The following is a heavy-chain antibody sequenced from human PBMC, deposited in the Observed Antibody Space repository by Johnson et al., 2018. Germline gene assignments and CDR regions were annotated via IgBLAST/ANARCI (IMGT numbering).Heavy chain of an antibody. J-gene: IGHJ6*02. CDR3: AREMSRGMDV. V-gene: IGHV4-59*01. CDR1: DGSISSYF. CDR2: VYYSGSSGNT. Sequence: QVQLQESGPGLVKPSETXSLTCTVSDGSISSYFWNWIRQPPGRGLEWVGYVYYSGSSGNTNYNPSLQSRVTISVDTPKNQFSLRLSSLTAADTAVYYCAREMSRGMDVWGQGTTVIVSS.